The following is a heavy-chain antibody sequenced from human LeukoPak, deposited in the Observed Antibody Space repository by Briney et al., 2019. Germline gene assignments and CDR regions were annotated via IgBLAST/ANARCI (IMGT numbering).Heavy chain of an antibody. CDR3: ARDLRYCSGGSCYWSGYFDY. CDR1: GYTFTGYY. V-gene: IGHV1-2*02. CDR2: INPNSGGT. J-gene: IGHJ4*02. D-gene: IGHD2-15*01. Sequence: ASVKVSCKASGYTFTGYYMRWVRQAPGQGLEWMGWINPNSGGTNYAQKFQGRVTMTRDTSISTAYMELSRLRSDDTAVYYCARDLRYCSGGSCYWSGYFDYWGQGTLVTVSS.